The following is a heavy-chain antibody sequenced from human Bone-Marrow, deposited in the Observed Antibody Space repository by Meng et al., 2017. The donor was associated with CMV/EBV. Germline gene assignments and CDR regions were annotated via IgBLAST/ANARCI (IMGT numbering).Heavy chain of an antibody. CDR3: ARELRTYWYFDL. J-gene: IGHJ2*01. D-gene: IGHD3-16*01. CDR1: GGSISSSSYY. V-gene: IGHV4-39*07. CDR2: INHSGST. Sequence: GSLRLSCTVSGGSISSSSYYWGWIRQPPGKGLEWIGEINHSGSTNYNPSLKSRVTISVDTSKNQFSLKLSSVTAADTAVYYCARELRTYWYFDLWGRGTLVTVSS.